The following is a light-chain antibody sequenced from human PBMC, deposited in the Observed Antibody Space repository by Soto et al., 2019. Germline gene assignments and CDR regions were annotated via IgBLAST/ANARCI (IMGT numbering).Light chain of an antibody. CDR1: QSISSY. Sequence: DIQITQSPSSLSASVGDRVTITFLASQSISSYLNWYQQKPGKAPKLLIYAASSLQSGVPARFSGSGSGTEFTLTISSLQSEDFAVYYCQQYNNWPPITFGQGTRLEIK. CDR3: QQYNNWPPIT. V-gene: IGKV1-39*01. CDR2: AAS. J-gene: IGKJ5*01.